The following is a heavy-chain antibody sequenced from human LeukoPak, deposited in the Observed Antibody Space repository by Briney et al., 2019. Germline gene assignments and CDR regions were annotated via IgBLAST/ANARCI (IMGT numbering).Heavy chain of an antibody. J-gene: IGHJ4*02. CDR3: AKESSGGSSIDY. CDR2: IWYDGSNK. Sequence: GKSLRLSCAASGFTFSSYGMHWVRQAPGKGLEWVAVIWYDGSNKYYADSVKGRFTISRDNSKNTLYLQMNSLRAEDTAVYYCAKESSGGSSIDYWDQGTLVTVSS. V-gene: IGHV3-33*06. CDR1: GFTFSSYG. D-gene: IGHD2-15*01.